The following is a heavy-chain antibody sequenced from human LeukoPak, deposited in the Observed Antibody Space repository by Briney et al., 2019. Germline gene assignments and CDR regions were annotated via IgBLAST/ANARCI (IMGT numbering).Heavy chain of an antibody. V-gene: IGHV4-38-2*02. CDR2: IYHSGST. Sequence: PSETLSLTCSVSGYSISSGYYWGWIRQPPGKGLQWIGRIYHSGSTYYNPSLKSRVTISVDTSKNQFSLKLSPVTAADTAVYYCAKCRRMVDAFDIWGQGTMVTVSS. CDR3: AKCRRMVDAFDI. CDR1: GYSISSGYY. J-gene: IGHJ3*02. D-gene: IGHD3-10*01.